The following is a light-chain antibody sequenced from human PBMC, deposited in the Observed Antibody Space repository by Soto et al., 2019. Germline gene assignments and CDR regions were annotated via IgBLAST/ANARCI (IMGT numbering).Light chain of an antibody. CDR2: DTS. Sequence: EIVMTQSPATLSVSPGERATLSCRASQSVTRNLAWYQHKPGQAPRLLIYDTSTRATGVPARFSGSRSGPEFTLTINSLQSEDFAIYYCQPYNNWPLTFGGGTKVESK. J-gene: IGKJ4*01. CDR3: QPYNNWPLT. V-gene: IGKV3-15*01. CDR1: QSVTRN.